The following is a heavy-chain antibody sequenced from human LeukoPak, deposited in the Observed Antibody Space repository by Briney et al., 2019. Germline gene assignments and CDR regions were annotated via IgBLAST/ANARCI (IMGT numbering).Heavy chain of an antibody. Sequence: SETLSLTCAVYGGSFRGYYWSCIRQPPGKGLEWIGEINHSGSTNYNPSPKSRVTISVDTSKNQFSLKLSSVTAADTAVYYCARGPVVVAATPSYYYGMDVWGQGTTVTVSS. CDR1: GGSFRGYY. CDR2: INHSGST. CDR3: ARGPVVVAATPSYYYGMDV. J-gene: IGHJ6*02. D-gene: IGHD2-15*01. V-gene: IGHV4-34*01.